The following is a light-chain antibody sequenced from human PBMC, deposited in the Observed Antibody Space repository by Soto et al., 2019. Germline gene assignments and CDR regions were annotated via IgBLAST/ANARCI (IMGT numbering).Light chain of an antibody. J-gene: IGLJ1*01. CDR1: SSDVGGYNY. V-gene: IGLV2-11*01. Sequence: QSALTQPRSVSGSPGQSVTISCTGTSSDVGGYNYVSWYQQHPGRAPKLIISDVSKRPSGVPDRFSGSKSGNTASLTISGLQAEDEADYYCCSYAGSYTLYVFGTGTKLTVL. CDR2: DVS. CDR3: CSYAGSYTLYV.